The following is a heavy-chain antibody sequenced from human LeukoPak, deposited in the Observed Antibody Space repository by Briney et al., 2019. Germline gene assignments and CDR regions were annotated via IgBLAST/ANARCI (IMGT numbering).Heavy chain of an antibody. CDR3: ARDFGSTSRPPYYFDY. Sequence: GGSLRLSCAASGFTFSNYWMHWVRQAPGKGLVWVSSISSSSSYIYYVDSVKGRFTISRDNAKNSLYLQMNSLRAEDTAVYFCARDFGSTSRPPYYFDYWGQGTLVTVSS. J-gene: IGHJ4*02. V-gene: IGHV3-21*01. CDR1: GFTFSNYW. CDR2: ISSSSSYI. D-gene: IGHD2-2*01.